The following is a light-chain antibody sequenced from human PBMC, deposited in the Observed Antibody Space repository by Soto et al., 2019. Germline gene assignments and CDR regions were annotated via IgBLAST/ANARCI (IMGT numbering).Light chain of an antibody. Sequence: DIQMTHSPSTLSASLEDKVTITSRASQSIDTWLAWYQQKPGKAPKLLIYKASSLESGVPSRFSGSGFGTQFTLTITSLQPDDFATYYCQQYNSYSWTFGQGTKVDIK. CDR2: KAS. CDR3: QQYNSYSWT. CDR1: QSIDTW. J-gene: IGKJ1*01. V-gene: IGKV1-5*03.